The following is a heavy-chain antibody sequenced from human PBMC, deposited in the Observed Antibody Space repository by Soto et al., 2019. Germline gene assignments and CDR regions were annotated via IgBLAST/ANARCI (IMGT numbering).Heavy chain of an antibody. J-gene: IGHJ5*02. CDR2: IYYSGST. Sequence: TSETLSLTWAVSCDSISSSNWWSWVRQPPGKGLEWIGEIYYSGSTYYNPSLKSRVTISVDTSKNQFSLKLSSVTAADTAVYYCARDFSENWFDPWGQGTLVTVSS. CDR3: ARDFSENWFDP. CDR1: CDSISSSNW. V-gene: IGHV4-4*02.